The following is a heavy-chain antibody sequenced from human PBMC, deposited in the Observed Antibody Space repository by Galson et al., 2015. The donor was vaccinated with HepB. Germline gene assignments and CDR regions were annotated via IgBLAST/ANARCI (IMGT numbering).Heavy chain of an antibody. CDR2: ISYDGSNK. V-gene: IGHV3-30*18. Sequence: SLRLSCAASGFTFSSYGMHWVRQAPGKGLEWVAVISYDGSNKYYADSVKGRFTISRDNSKNTLYLQMNSLRAEDTAVYYCAKEVRWLRMGTNYYYYGMDVWGQGTTVTVSS. D-gene: IGHD5-12*01. CDR1: GFTFSSYG. CDR3: AKEVRWLRMGTNYYYYGMDV. J-gene: IGHJ6*02.